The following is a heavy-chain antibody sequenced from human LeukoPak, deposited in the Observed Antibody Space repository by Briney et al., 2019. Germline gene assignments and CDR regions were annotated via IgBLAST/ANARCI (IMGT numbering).Heavy chain of an antibody. Sequence: GGSLRLSCAASGFTFSSYGMHWVRQAPGKGLEWVAVIWYDGSNKYYADSVKGRFTISRDNSKNTLYLQMNSLRAEDTAVYYCARDPTTMVRGVNEYYYYYYGMDVWGKGTTVTVSS. CDR2: IWYDGSNK. CDR3: ARDPTTMVRGVNEYYYYYYGMDV. V-gene: IGHV3-33*01. CDR1: GFTFSSYG. D-gene: IGHD3-10*01. J-gene: IGHJ6*04.